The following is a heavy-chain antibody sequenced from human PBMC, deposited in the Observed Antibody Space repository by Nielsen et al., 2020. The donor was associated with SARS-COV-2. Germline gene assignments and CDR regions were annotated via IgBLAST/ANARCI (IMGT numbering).Heavy chain of an antibody. J-gene: IGHJ4*02. CDR2: ISYDGSDQ. V-gene: IGHV3-30*18. Sequence: GESLKISCAASGFTFSRFGMHWVRQTPGKGLEWVAYISYDGSDQYYEDSLKGRFTISRDNSKNILYLQMNNLSAEDTAVYYCVKDGAYYGVRGVVHFGYGGRGTVVTVSS. CDR1: GFTFSRFG. D-gene: IGHD3-10*01. CDR3: VKDGAYYGVRGVVHFGY.